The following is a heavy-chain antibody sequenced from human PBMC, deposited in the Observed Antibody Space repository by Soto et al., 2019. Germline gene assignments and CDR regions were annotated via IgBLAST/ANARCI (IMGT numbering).Heavy chain of an antibody. Sequence: QVQLVQSGAELKKPGSSVKVSCKASGDTFSGYPINWVRQAPGEGLEWMGRIIPVFGTTNDAQSFVGRVTFTADESTITAYMELRSLLSENTAVYYCARDGGFGELKYWGPGTLVTVSS. CDR3: ARDGGFGELKY. D-gene: IGHD3-10*01. J-gene: IGHJ4*02. CDR2: IIPVFGTT. V-gene: IGHV1-69*18. CDR1: GDTFSGYP.